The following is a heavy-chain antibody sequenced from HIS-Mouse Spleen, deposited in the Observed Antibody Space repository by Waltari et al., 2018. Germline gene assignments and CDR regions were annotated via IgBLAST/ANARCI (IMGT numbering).Heavy chain of an antibody. CDR1: GVLFSSYW. J-gene: IGHJ4*02. Sequence: EVQLVESGGGLVQPGGSLRLSCAASGVLFSSYWMRWVRQAPGKGLEWVANIKQDGSEKYYVDSVKGRFTISRDNAKNSLYLQMNSLRAKDTAVYYCARSGSYSFDYWGQGTLVTVSS. V-gene: IGHV3-7*01. D-gene: IGHD1-26*01. CDR2: IKQDGSEK. CDR3: ARSGSYSFDY.